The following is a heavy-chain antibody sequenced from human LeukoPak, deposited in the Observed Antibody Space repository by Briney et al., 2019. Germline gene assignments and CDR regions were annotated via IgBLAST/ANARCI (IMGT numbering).Heavy chain of an antibody. D-gene: IGHD3-22*01. V-gene: IGHV3-48*03. Sequence: GGSLRLSCTSSGFSFSSYEMTWVRQAPGRGLEWLSYISSSGSTIYYADSVKGRFTISRDNSKNSLYLQMNSLRAEDTALYYCAKVTDSSGYGWCDYWGQGTLVTVSS. CDR1: GFSFSSYE. J-gene: IGHJ4*02. CDR2: ISSSGSTI. CDR3: AKVTDSSGYGWCDY.